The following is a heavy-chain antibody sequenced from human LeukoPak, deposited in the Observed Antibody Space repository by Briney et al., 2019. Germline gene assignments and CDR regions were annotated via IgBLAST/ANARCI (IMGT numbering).Heavy chain of an antibody. D-gene: IGHD3-9*01. CDR1: GGSISSSSYY. CDR2: INHSGST. Sequence: SETLSLTCTVSGGSISSSSYYWGWIRQPPGKGLEWIGEINHSGSTNYNPSLKSRVTISVDTSKNQFSLKLSSVTAADTAVYYCARGRHAVGLLRYFDWLFSYWGQGTLVTVSS. CDR3: ARGRHAVGLLRYFDWLFSY. V-gene: IGHV4-39*07. J-gene: IGHJ4*02.